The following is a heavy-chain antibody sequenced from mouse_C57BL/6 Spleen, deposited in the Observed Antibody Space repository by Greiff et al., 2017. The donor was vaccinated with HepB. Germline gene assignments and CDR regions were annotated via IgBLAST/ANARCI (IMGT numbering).Heavy chain of an antibody. D-gene: IGHD2-4*01. CDR1: GYAFTNYL. V-gene: IGHV1-54*01. Sequence: QVQLQQSGAELVRPGTSVKVSCKASGYAFTNYLIEWVKQRPGQGLEWIGVINPGSGGTNYNEKFKGTATLTADKSSSTAYMQLSSLTSEDSAVYFSARSGDYDYDLYFDYWGQGTTLTVSS. CDR3: ARSGDYDYDLYFDY. CDR2: INPGSGGT. J-gene: IGHJ2*01.